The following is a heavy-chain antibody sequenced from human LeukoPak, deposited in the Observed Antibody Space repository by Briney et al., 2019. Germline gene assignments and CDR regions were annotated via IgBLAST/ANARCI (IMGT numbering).Heavy chain of an antibody. CDR1: GFTFSSYS. J-gene: IGHJ3*02. V-gene: IGHV3-21*01. CDR2: ISSSSSYI. CDR3: ARDRYDSSGFTPTPDI. D-gene: IGHD3-22*01. Sequence: GGSLRLSCAASGFTFSSYSMNWVRQAPGKGLEWVSSISSSSSYIYYADSVKGRFTISRDNAKNSLYLQMNSVRAEDTAVYYCARDRYDSSGFTPTPDIWGQGTMVTVSS.